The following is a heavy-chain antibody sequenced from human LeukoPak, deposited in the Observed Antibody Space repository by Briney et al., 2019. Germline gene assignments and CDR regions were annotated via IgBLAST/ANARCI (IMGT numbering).Heavy chain of an antibody. V-gene: IGHV4-34*01. CDR2: INHSGST. Sequence: KPSETLSLTCAVYGGSFSGYYWSWIRQPPGKGLEWIGEINHSGSTNYNPSLKSRVTISVDTSKNQFSLKLSSVTAADTAVYYCARKTGYSSSWYWDYWGQGTLVTVSS. CDR3: ARKTGYSSSWYWDY. CDR1: GGSFSGYY. D-gene: IGHD6-13*01. J-gene: IGHJ4*02.